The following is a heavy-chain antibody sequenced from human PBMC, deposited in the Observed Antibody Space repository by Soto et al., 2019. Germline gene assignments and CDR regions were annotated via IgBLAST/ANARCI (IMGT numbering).Heavy chain of an antibody. D-gene: IGHD2-2*01. CDR1: GGSISSGGYY. J-gene: IGHJ4*02. Sequence: SETLSLTCTVSGGSISSGGYYWSWIRQHPGKGLEWIGYIYYSGSTYYNPSLKGRVTISVDTSKNQFSLKLSSVTAADTAVYYCARVRVYCSSTSCYYFDYWGQGTLVTVSS. CDR2: IYYSGST. CDR3: ARVRVYCSSTSCYYFDY. V-gene: IGHV4-31*03.